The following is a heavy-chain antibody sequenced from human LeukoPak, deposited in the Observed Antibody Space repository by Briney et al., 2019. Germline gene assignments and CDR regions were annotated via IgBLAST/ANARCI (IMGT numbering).Heavy chain of an antibody. CDR3: ARGHSSSWYRGWYFDL. V-gene: IGHV4-31*03. CDR1: GGSIRSGSFY. J-gene: IGHJ2*01. CDR2: IYYSGTT. D-gene: IGHD6-13*01. Sequence: SETLSLTCTVSGGSIRSGSFYWTWIRQHPGKGLEWIGYIYYSGTTYYNPSLKSRVSISIDTSKNQFALKLSSVTAADTAVYYCARGHSSSWYRGWYFDLWGRGTLVTVSS.